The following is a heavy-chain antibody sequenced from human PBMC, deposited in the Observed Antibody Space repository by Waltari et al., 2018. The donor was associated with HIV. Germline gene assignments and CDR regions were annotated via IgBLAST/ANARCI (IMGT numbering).Heavy chain of an antibody. CDR2: IYYSGST. J-gene: IGHJ4*02. CDR1: GGSISSSSYY. Sequence: QLQLQESGPGLVKASETLSLTCSVSGGSISSSSYYWAWIRQPPGKGLEWVGSIYYSGSTYYNPSLKSRVTMSVDTSKNQFSLKLSSVTAADTSVFYCASSLSYYDSSGYYYANYFDYWGQGTLVTVSS. D-gene: IGHD3-22*01. CDR3: ASSLSYYDSSGYYYANYFDY. V-gene: IGHV4-39*01.